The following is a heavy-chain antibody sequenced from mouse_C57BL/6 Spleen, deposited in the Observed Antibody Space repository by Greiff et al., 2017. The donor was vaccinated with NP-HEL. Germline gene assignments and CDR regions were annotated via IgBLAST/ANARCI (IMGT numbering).Heavy chain of an antibody. CDR3: ARGYGYDVLYAMDY. D-gene: IGHD2-2*01. J-gene: IGHJ4*01. Sequence: QVQLQQSGPELVKPGASVKISCKASGYAFSSSWMNWVKQRPGKGLEWIGRIYPGDGDTNYNGKFKGKATLTADKSSSTAYMQLSSLTSEDSAVYFCARGYGYDVLYAMDYWGQGTSVTVSS. CDR1: GYAFSSSW. CDR2: IYPGDGDT. V-gene: IGHV1-82*01.